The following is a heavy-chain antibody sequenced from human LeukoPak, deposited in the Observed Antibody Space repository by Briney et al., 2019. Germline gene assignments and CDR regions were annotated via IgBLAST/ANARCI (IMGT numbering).Heavy chain of an antibody. V-gene: IGHV5-51*01. CDR3: ARLGRSSGDAYNYGFDY. D-gene: IGHD5-24*01. Sequence: GESLKISCKGSGYSFTNYWIGWVRQMPGKGLEWMGIIYPGDSDTRCSPSFQGQVTISADKSITTAYLQWSSLKASDTAMYYCARLGRSSGDAYNYGFDYWGQGTLVTVSS. CDR2: IYPGDSDT. CDR1: GYSFTNYW. J-gene: IGHJ4*02.